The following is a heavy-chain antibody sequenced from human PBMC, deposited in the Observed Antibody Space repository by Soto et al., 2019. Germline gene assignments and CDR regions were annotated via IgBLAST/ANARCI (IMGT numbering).Heavy chain of an antibody. CDR1: GGSISSGDYY. V-gene: IGHV4-30-4*01. J-gene: IGHJ1*01. CDR2: IYYSGST. Sequence: QAQLQESGPGLVKPSQTLSLTCSVSGGSISSGDYYWSWIRQPPGKGLEWIGYIYYSGSTYYNPSLKSRVTMSIDTSKNQFSMKLNSVTAADTAVYYCASQYYDSSGGYLGHWGQGTLVTVSS. D-gene: IGHD3-22*01. CDR3: ASQYYDSSGGYLGH.